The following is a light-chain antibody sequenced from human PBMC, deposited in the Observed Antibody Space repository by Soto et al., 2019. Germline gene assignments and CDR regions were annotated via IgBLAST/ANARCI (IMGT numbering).Light chain of an antibody. CDR3: QQYNNWPPYT. J-gene: IGKJ2*01. CDR2: GAS. V-gene: IGKV3-15*01. Sequence: EIVMTQSPATLSVSPGERATLSCRASQSVSRNLAWYQQKPGQAPRLLIYGASTRATGIPARFSGSGSGTEFTLTISSLQSEDFAVYYWQQYNNWPPYTFGQGTKLEIK. CDR1: QSVSRN.